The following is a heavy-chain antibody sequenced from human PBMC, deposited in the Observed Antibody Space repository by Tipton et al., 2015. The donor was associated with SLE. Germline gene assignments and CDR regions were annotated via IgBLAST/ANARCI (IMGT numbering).Heavy chain of an antibody. V-gene: IGHV4-61*09. CDR1: GGSISSGSYY. CDR3: ARGYWYFDL. Sequence: TLSLTCTVSGGSISSGSYYWSWIRQPAGKGLEWIGYIYTSGSTNYNPSLKSRVTISVDTSKNQFSLKLSSVTAADTAVYYCARGYWYFDLWGRGTLVTVSS. J-gene: IGHJ2*01. CDR2: IYTSGST.